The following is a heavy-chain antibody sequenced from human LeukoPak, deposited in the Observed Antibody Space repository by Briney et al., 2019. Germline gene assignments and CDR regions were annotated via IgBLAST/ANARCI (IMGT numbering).Heavy chain of an antibody. CDR1: GFTFSSYG. D-gene: IGHD5-12*01. Sequence: GGSLRLSCAASGFTFSSYGMHWVRQAPGKGLEWVAVIWYDGSNKYYADSVKGRFTISRDNSKNTLYLQMNSLRAEDTAVYYCARGPLSGYEDYWGQGILVAVSS. J-gene: IGHJ4*02. CDR2: IWYDGSNK. CDR3: ARGPLSGYEDY. V-gene: IGHV3-33*01.